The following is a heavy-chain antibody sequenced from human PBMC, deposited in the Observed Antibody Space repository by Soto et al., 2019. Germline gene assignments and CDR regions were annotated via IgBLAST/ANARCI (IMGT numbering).Heavy chain of an antibody. V-gene: IGHV3-30*03. J-gene: IGHJ4*02. CDR3: VSDRGYGHASVPYS. Sequence: QAQLVESGGGVVQPGRSLRLSCAASGFTFSSYGMHWVHQAPGTGLEWAAVISYDGGLQHYADSVKGRFTISRDNSKNMVLLQMNSLRAEDTAVYYCVSDRGYGHASVPYSWGQGTLVSVSS. CDR2: ISYDGGLQ. CDR1: GFTFSSYG. D-gene: IGHD5-18*01.